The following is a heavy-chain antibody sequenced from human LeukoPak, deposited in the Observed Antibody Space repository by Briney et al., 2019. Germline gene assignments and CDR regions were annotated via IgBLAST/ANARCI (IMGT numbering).Heavy chain of an antibody. V-gene: IGHV3-21*01. CDR3: ARGPSSNWSGLDF. Sequence: GGSLRLSCAASGFTFSSYSMNWVRQAPGKGLEWFSSISSSSSYIYYADSVKGRFTISRDNAKNTLHLQVNNLRAEDTAVYYCARGPSSNWSGLDFWGQGTLLTVSS. D-gene: IGHD6-13*01. CDR2: ISSSSSYI. J-gene: IGHJ4*02. CDR1: GFTFSSYS.